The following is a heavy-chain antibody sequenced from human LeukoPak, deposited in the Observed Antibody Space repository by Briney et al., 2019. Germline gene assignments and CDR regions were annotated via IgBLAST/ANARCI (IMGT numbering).Heavy chain of an antibody. CDR1: GFTFSSYA. CDR3: ARAGVAAAAVDY. V-gene: IGHV3-30*04. Sequence: GRSLRLSCAASGFTFSSYAMHWVRQAPGKGLEWVAVISYDGSNKYYADSVKGRFTISRDNSKNTLYLQMNSLRAEDTAVYYCARAGVAAAAVDYWGQGTLVTVSS. J-gene: IGHJ4*02. CDR2: ISYDGSNK. D-gene: IGHD6-13*01.